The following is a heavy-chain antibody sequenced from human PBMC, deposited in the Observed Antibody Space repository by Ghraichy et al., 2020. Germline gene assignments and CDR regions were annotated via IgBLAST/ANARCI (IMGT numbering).Heavy chain of an antibody. D-gene: IGHD2-2*02. J-gene: IGHJ6*02. V-gene: IGHV3-15*01. Sequence: GGSLRLSCAASGFTFSNAWMSWVRQAPGKGLEWVGRIKSKTDGGTTDYAAPVKGRFTISRDDSKNTLYLQMNSLKTEDTAVYYCTTGPKMDIVVVPAAIGGGGMDVWGQGTTVTVSS. CDR3: TTGPKMDIVVVPAAIGGGGMDV. CDR2: IKSKTDGGTT. CDR1: GFTFSNAW.